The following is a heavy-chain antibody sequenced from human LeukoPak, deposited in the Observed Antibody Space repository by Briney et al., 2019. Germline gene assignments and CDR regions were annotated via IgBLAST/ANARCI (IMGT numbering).Heavy chain of an antibody. D-gene: IGHD3-10*01. J-gene: IGHJ4*02. CDR2: IYHSGST. CDR1: GYSISSGYY. Sequence: PSETLSLTCTVSGYSISSGYYWGWIRRPPGKGLEWIGSIYHSGSTYYNPSLKSRVTISVDTSKNQFSLKLSSVTAADTAVYYCARTSYYGSGSYPIDYWGQGTLVTVSS. V-gene: IGHV4-38-2*02. CDR3: ARTSYYGSGSYPIDY.